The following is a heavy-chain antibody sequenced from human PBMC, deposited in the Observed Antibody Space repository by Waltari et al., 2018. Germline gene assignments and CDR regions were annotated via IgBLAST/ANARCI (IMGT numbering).Heavy chain of an antibody. CDR1: GFTFSSYW. J-gene: IGHJ4*02. CDR3: ARDGRYSYGQGDY. CDR2: IKQDGSEK. Sequence: EVQLVESGGGLVQPGGSLRLSCAASGFTFSSYWMSWGRQAPGKGLEWVANIKQDGSEKYYVDSVKGRFTISRDNAKNSLYLQMNSLRAEDTAVYYCARDGRYSYGQGDYWGQGTLVTVSS. V-gene: IGHV3-7*01. D-gene: IGHD5-18*01.